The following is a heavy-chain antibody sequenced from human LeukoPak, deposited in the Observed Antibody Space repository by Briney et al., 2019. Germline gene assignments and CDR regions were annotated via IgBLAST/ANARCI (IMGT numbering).Heavy chain of an antibody. D-gene: IGHD3-9*01. CDR2: ISYDGSNK. Sequence: GGSLRLSCAASGFTFSSYAMHWVRQAPGKGLEWVAVISYDGSNKYYADSVKGRFTISRDNSKNTLYLQMNSLRAEDTAVYYCARGLTHDILTGYSVNWFDPWGQGSLVIVSS. V-gene: IGHV3-30*04. CDR1: GFTFSSYA. CDR3: ARGLTHDILTGYSVNWFDP. J-gene: IGHJ5*02.